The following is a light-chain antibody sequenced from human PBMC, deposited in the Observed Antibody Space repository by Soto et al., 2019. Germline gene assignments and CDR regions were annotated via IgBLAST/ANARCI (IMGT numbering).Light chain of an antibody. CDR3: QQSNSFPCT. CDR2: GTS. J-gene: IGKJ5*01. CDR1: QDVGKW. Sequence: DTQMTQSPSSVSASVGDKFTITCRASQDVGKWLAWYQQRPGQAPKLLIYGTSSLQSGVPSRYGGSGSGTDFTLTISSLQPEDFAIYYCQQSNSFPCTFGQGT. V-gene: IGKV1-5*03.